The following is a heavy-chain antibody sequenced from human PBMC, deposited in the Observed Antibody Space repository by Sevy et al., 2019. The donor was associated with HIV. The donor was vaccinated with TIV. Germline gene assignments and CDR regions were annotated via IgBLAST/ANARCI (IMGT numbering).Heavy chain of an antibody. D-gene: IGHD1-26*01. CDR3: ARKSTSYSHFDY. Sequence: GGSLRLSCAASGFTFSFYDMHWVRQATGKGLEWVSGFGIAGDTYYAGSVKGRFTISRDNAKNSLYLQMTSLRAGDTAVYYCARKSTSYSHFDYWGQGTLVTVSS. CDR1: GFTFSFYD. CDR2: FGIAGDT. V-gene: IGHV3-13*01. J-gene: IGHJ4*02.